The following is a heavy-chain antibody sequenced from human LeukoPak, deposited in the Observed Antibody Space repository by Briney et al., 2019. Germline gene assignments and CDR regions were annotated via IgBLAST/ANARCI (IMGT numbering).Heavy chain of an antibody. CDR1: RFTFNNYA. Sequence: GGSLRLSCVASRFTFNNYAMHWVRQAPGKGLEWVAVISYDGSNKYYADSVKGRFTISRDNSKNTLYLQMNSLRAEDTAVYYCARELESFYGSGSLYFDYWGQGTLVTVSS. CDR3: ARELESFYGSGSLYFDY. CDR2: ISYDGSNK. D-gene: IGHD3-10*01. J-gene: IGHJ4*02. V-gene: IGHV3-30-3*01.